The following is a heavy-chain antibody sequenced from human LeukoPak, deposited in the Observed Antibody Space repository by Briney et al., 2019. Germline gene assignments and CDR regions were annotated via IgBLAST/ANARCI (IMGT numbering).Heavy chain of an antibody. V-gene: IGHV1-46*01. D-gene: IGHD7-27*01. CDR1: GYIFTSYG. Sequence: ASVKVSCKASGYIFTSYGISWVRQAPGQGLEWMGIINPSGGSTSYAQKFQGRVTMTRDTFISTAYMELNNVRSEDTAVYYCVRGPPHWGFDYWGQGTLVTVSS. CDR2: INPSGGST. CDR3: VRGPPHWGFDY. J-gene: IGHJ4*02.